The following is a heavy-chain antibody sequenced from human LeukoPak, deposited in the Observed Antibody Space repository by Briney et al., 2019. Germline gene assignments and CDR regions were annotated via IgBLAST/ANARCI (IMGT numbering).Heavy chain of an antibody. CDR2: MTPNSANT. CDR3: ARGGYDSSGYFYYYGMDV. D-gene: IGHD3-22*01. CDR1: GYTFTSYD. J-gene: IGHJ6*02. V-gene: IGHV1-8*01. Sequence: GASVKVSCKASGYTFTSYDINWVRQATGQGLEWMGWMTPNSANTGYAQKFQGKVTMTRNTSISTAYMELSSLRSEDTAVYYCARGGYDSSGYFYYYGMDVWGQGTTVTVSS.